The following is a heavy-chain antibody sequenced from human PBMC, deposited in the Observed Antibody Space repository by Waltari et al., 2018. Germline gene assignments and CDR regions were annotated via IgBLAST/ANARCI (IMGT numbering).Heavy chain of an antibody. CDR1: GYTFMDYF. CDR2: IDPEDGET. D-gene: IGHD3-10*01. J-gene: IGHJ4*02. CDR3: APLPGGSGQTFDY. Sequence: EVDLVQSGAAVQKPGATVKISCKASGYTFMDYFMQWVQQAPGKGLEWMGRIDPEDGETVYSEKFQGRVTITADTSTDTAYMELSSLTSGDTAVYYCAPLPGGSGQTFDYWGQGTLVTVS. V-gene: IGHV1-69-2*01.